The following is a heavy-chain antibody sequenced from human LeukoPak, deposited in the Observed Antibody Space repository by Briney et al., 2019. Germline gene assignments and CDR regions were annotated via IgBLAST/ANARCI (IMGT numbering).Heavy chain of an antibody. V-gene: IGHV3-74*01. D-gene: IGHD2-2*01. Sequence: GGSLRLSCAVSGFTFSSYWMHWVRQAPGKGLVWVSRINSDGSTTYYADSVKGRFTISRDNSKNTLYLQMNSLRAEDTAVYYWANIVIVPAATFDSWAQGPRVTV. J-gene: IGHJ4*02. CDR1: GFTFSSYW. CDR2: INSDGSTT. CDR3: ANIVIVPAATFDS.